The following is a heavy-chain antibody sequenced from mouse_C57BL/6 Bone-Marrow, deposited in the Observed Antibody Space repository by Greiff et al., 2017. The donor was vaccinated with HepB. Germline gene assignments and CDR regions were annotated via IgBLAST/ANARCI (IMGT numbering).Heavy chain of an antibody. J-gene: IGHJ2*01. CDR3: ARFYYYGSSHYFDY. D-gene: IGHD1-1*01. V-gene: IGHV1-50*01. Sequence: QVQLQQPGAELVKPGASVKLSCKASGYTFTSYWMQWVKQRPGQGLEWIGEIDPSDSYTNYNQKFKGKATLTVDTSSSTAYMQLRSLTSEDSAVYYCARFYYYGSSHYFDYWGQGTTLTVSS. CDR1: GYTFTSYW. CDR2: IDPSDSYT.